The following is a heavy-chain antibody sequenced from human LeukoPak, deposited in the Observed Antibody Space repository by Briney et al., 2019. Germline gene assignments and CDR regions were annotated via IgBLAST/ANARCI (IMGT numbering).Heavy chain of an antibody. D-gene: IGHD3-22*01. Sequence: GGSLRLSGAASGFTFSSYAMSWVRQAPGKGLEWVSAISGSGGSTYYADSVKGRFTISRDNAKNTLYLQMNSLRAEDTAVYYCARVADYYDKGWFDPWGQGTLVTVSS. CDR1: GFTFSSYA. CDR3: ARVADYYDKGWFDP. V-gene: IGHV3-23*01. J-gene: IGHJ5*02. CDR2: ISGSGGST.